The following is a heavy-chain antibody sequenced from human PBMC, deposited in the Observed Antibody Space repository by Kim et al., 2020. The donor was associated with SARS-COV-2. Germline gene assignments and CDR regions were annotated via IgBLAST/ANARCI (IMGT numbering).Heavy chain of an antibody. CDR1: GYTLTELS. Sequence: ASVKVSCKVSGYTLTELSMHWVRQAPGKGLEWMGGFDPEDGETIYAQKFQGRVTMTEDTSTDTAYMELSSLRSEDTAVYYCATGTPYYDSSGYHGWFDPWGQGTLLTVSS. CDR3: ATGTPYYDSSGYHGWFDP. D-gene: IGHD3-22*01. J-gene: IGHJ5*02. CDR2: FDPEDGET. V-gene: IGHV1-24*01.